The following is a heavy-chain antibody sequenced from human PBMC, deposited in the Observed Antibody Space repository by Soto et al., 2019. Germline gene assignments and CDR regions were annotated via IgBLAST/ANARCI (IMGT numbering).Heavy chain of an antibody. Sequence: EVQVLESGGALVQPGGSLRLSCAASGFTFSNYAMSWVRQAPGKGLEWVSSISGSGGTTYYEDSVKGRLTLSRDNSKNTLYLQMNSLRVEDTAVYYCAKNNMGYYLDYWGQGTLVTVSS. CDR3: AKNNMGYYLDY. CDR1: GFTFSNYA. V-gene: IGHV3-23*01. J-gene: IGHJ4*02. D-gene: IGHD3-10*01. CDR2: ISGSGGTT.